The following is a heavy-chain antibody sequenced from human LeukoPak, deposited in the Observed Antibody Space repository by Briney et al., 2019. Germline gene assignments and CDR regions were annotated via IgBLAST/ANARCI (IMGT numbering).Heavy chain of an antibody. D-gene: IGHD3-22*01. V-gene: IGHV4-59*01. CDR3: ARDGCYDSSGYYGRSYYYGMDV. CDR1: GGSISSYY. Sequence: PSETLSLTCTVSGGSISSYYWSWIRQPPGKGLEWIGYIYYSGSTNYNPSLKSRVTISVDTSKNQFSLKLSSVTAADTAVYYCARDGCYDSSGYYGRSYYYGMDVWGQGTTVTVSS. CDR2: IYYSGST. J-gene: IGHJ6*02.